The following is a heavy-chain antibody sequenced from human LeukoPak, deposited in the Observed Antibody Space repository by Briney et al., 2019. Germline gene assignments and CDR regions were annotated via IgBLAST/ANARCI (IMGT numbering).Heavy chain of an antibody. J-gene: IGHJ4*02. CDR2: INHSGST. V-gene: IGHV4-34*01. D-gene: IGHD1-26*01. CDR1: GGSFSGYY. CDR3: AHGVGATSGDY. Sequence: SETLSLTCAVYGGSFSGYYWSWIRQPPGKGLEWIGEINHSGSTNYNPSLKSRVTISVGTSKNQFSLKLSSVTAADTAVYYCAHGVGATSGDYWGQGTLVTVSS.